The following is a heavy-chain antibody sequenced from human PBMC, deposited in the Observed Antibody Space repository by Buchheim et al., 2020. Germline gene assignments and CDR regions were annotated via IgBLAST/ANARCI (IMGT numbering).Heavy chain of an antibody. J-gene: IGHJ6*02. CDR1: GGSIRSSSNY. Sequence: QLQLQESGPGLVKPSETLSLTCTVSGGSIRSSSNYWGWIRQPPGKGLEWIGSIYYRGSTYYNPSLKSRVTISVDTSKNQFSLKLSSVTAADTAVYYCARRYSGYDYPYYYYGMDVWGQGTT. D-gene: IGHD5-12*01. CDR3: ARRYSGYDYPYYYYGMDV. CDR2: IYYRGST. V-gene: IGHV4-39*01.